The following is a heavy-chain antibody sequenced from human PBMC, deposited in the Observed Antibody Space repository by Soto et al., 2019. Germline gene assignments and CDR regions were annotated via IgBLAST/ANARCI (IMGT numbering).Heavy chain of an antibody. CDR2: ISYDGSYQ. V-gene: IGHV3-30*18. Sequence: GGSLRLSCAASGFTFSSDGMHWVRQAPGKGLEWVAVISYDGSYQYYVGSVKGRFTISRDNSKNTLYPQMNSLRAEDTAVYYCAKDEISKTIRGDAFNFWGQGTMVTVSS. D-gene: IGHD1-7*01. CDR3: AKDEISKTIRGDAFNF. CDR1: GFTFSSDG. J-gene: IGHJ3*01.